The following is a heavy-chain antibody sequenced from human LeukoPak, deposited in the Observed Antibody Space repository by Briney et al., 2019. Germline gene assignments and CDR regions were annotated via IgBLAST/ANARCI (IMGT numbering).Heavy chain of an antibody. V-gene: IGHV3-23*01. J-gene: IGHJ4*02. Sequence: GGSLRLSCAASGFTFSSYAMSWVRQAPGKALEWVSAISGSGGSTYYADSVKGRFTISRDNSKNTLYLQMNSLRAEDTAVYYCAKEGITMVRGVPFHLLFFDYWGQGTLVTVSS. CDR2: ISGSGGST. D-gene: IGHD3-10*01. CDR1: GFTFSSYA. CDR3: AKEGITMVRGVPFHLLFFDY.